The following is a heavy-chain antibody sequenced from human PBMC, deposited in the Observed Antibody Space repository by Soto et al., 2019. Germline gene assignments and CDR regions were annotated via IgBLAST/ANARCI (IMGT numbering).Heavy chain of an antibody. D-gene: IGHD3-3*01. Sequence: QVQLVESGGGVVQPGRSLRLSCAASGFTFSSYGMHWVRQAPGKGLEWVAVIWYDGSNKYYADSVKGRFTISRDNSKNTLYLQMNSLRAEETAVYYCARDKSPDYDFWSGLDYWGQGTLVTVAS. CDR3: ARDKSPDYDFWSGLDY. J-gene: IGHJ4*02. V-gene: IGHV3-33*01. CDR2: IWYDGSNK. CDR1: GFTFSSYG.